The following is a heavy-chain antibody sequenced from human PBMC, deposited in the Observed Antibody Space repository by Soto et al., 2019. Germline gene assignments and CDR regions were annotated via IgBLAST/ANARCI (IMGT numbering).Heavy chain of an antibody. V-gene: IGHV4-59*01. CDR1: GGSIISYY. J-gene: IGHJ4*02. Sequence: SETLSLTCTVSGGSIISYYWSWIRQPPGKGLEWIGYIYYSGSTNYNPSLKSRVTISVDTSKNQFSLKLSSVTAADTAVYYCARDRYYYGSGGLALDYWGQGTLVTVSS. CDR2: IYYSGST. CDR3: ARDRYYYGSGGLALDY. D-gene: IGHD3-10*01.